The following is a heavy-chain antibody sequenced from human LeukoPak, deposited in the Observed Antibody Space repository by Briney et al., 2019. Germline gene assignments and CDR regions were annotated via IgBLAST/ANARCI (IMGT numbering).Heavy chain of an antibody. J-gene: IGHJ4*02. CDR1: GFTFSDYY. Sequence: GGSLRLSCAASGFTFSDYYMSWIRQAPGKGLEWVSYISSSGSTIYYADSVKGRFTISRDNAKNSLYLQMNSLRAEDTAVYYCAREIASVWSDTVDYWGQGTLVTVSS. D-gene: IGHD6-19*01. CDR3: AREIASVWSDTVDY. V-gene: IGHV3-11*01. CDR2: ISSSGSTI.